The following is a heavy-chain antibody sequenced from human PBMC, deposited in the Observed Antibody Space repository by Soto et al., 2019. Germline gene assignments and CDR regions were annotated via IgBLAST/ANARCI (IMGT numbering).Heavy chain of an antibody. CDR2: IYYSGST. CDR1: GDSVSSNSYY. CDR3: ARVWKEPWGGMDV. J-gene: IGHJ6*02. D-gene: IGHD1-1*01. V-gene: IGHV4-61*01. Sequence: QVQLQESGPGLVKPSETLSLTCTVSGDSVSSNSYYWTWIRQPPGKGLEWIGYIYYSGSTNYNSSLKSRVTISVDTSKNQFSLKLTSLTAADTAVYYCARVWKEPWGGMDVWGPGTTVTVSS.